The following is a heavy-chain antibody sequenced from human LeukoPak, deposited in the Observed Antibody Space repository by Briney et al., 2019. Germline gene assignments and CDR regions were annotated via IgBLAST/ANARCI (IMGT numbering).Heavy chain of an antibody. Sequence: SVKVSWNAAGYTFTGYYMHWVRHAPGQVLEWMGWINTSSGGTNYAQKFQGRVTMTRDTSISTAYMELSRLRSDDTAVYYCARAAGYSSSWRYFQHWGQGTLVTVSS. V-gene: IGHV1-2*02. J-gene: IGHJ1*01. CDR2: INTSSGGT. CDR3: ARAAGYSSSWRYFQH. CDR1: GYTFTGYY. D-gene: IGHD6-13*01.